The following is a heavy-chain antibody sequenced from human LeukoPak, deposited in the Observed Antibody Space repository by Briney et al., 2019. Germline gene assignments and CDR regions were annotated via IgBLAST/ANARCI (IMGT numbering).Heavy chain of an antibody. D-gene: IGHD2-15*01. V-gene: IGHV4-59*08. CDR1: GGSIRSYY. J-gene: IGHJ4*02. CDR3: ARTYCSGGSCHFDY. CDR2: IFYSGTT. Sequence: AETLSLTCTVSGGSIRSYYWSWIRQPPGKGLEWVGYIFYSGTTDSNPSLKSRVTISVDTSKNQFSLKLSSVTAADTAVYYCARTYCSGGSCHFDYWGQGTLVTVSS.